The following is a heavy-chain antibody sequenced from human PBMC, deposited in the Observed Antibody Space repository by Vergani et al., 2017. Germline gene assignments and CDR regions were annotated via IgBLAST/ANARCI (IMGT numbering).Heavy chain of an antibody. Sequence: QVQLVESGGGLVKPGGSLRLSCAASGFTFSDYYMSWIRQAPGKGLEWVSYISSSSSYTNYADSVKGRFTISRDNAKNSLYLQMNSLRAEDTAVYYCARDKKYYSSSWSLYYYGMDVWGQGTTVTVSS. D-gene: IGHD6-13*01. CDR1: GFTFSDYY. CDR2: ISSSSSYT. J-gene: IGHJ6*02. V-gene: IGHV3-11*06. CDR3: ARDKKYYSSSWSLYYYGMDV.